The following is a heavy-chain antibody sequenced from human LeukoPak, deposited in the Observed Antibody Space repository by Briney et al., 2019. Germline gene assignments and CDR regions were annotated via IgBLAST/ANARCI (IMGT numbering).Heavy chain of an antibody. V-gene: IGHV4-4*07. J-gene: IGHJ4*02. CDR1: GGSISRYY. CDR2: IYTSSGST. D-gene: IGHD2-21*02. Sequence: SETLSLTCTVSGGSISRYYWSWIRQPAGKGLEWIGHIYTSSGSTDFSPSLKSRVNMSVDTSKSQTSLKLSSVTAADTAVYYCARGGDHHFYYWGQGSLVTVSS. CDR3: ARGGDHHFYY.